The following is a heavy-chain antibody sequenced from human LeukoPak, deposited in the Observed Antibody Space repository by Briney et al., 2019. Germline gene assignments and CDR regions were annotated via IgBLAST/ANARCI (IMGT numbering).Heavy chain of an antibody. J-gene: IGHJ4*02. D-gene: IGHD3-10*01. V-gene: IGHV4-34*01. Sequence: SETLSLTCTVYGGSFSGYYWSWIRQPPGQGLEWVGEINHSGSTNYNPSLKSRVTISVDTSKNQFSLKLSSVTAADTAVYYCARLYGSGSYYNYWGQGALVTVSS. CDR3: ARLYGSGSYYNY. CDR2: INHSGST. CDR1: GGSFSGYY.